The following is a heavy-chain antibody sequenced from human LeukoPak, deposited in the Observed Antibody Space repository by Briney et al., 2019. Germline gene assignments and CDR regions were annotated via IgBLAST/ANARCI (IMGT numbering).Heavy chain of an antibody. D-gene: IGHD3-22*01. CDR3: AKDHLIHYYDSSGYYLSGSWFDP. J-gene: IGHJ5*02. Sequence: GGSLRLSCVASGFTLSSYAMHWVRQAPGKGLEWVSAISGSGGSTYYADSVKGRFTISRDHSKNTLYLQMNSLRAEDTAVYYCAKDHLIHYYDSSGYYLSGSWFDPWGQGTLVTVSS. CDR1: GFTLSSYA. V-gene: IGHV3-23*01. CDR2: ISGSGGST.